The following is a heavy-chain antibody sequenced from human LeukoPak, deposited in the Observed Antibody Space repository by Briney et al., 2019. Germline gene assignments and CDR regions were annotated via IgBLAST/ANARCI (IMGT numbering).Heavy chain of an antibody. D-gene: IGHD5-24*01. CDR1: GFTFGNYW. V-gene: IGHV3-74*01. CDR2: INTDGSAT. J-gene: IGHJ4*02. Sequence: GGSLRLSCAASGFTFGNYWMHWVRQVPGKGLVWVSHINTDGSATTYADSVKGRFTISRDNDRSTLYLQMNSLRADDTAVYYCVRDQLYYFDYWGQGTLVTVSS. CDR3: VRDQLYYFDY.